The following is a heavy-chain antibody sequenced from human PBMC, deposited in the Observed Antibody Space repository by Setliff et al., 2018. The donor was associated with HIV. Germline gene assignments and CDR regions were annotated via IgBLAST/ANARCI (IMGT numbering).Heavy chain of an antibody. CDR1: GGSFSDYY. V-gene: IGHV4-34*01. J-gene: IGHJ6*03. CDR3: ARGRYRSRWYASDHYYIDV. CDR2: IYYRGST. Sequence: SETLSLTCAVYGGSFSDYYWGWIRQPPGKGLQWIGSIYYRGSTYYNPSLKSRVTISVDTSKNQFSLKLRSVTAADTALYYCARGRYRSRWYASDHYYIDVWGKGTTVTVSS. D-gene: IGHD6-13*01.